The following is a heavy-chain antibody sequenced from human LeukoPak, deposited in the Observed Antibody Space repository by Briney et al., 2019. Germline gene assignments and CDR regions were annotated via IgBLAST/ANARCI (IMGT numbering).Heavy chain of an antibody. D-gene: IGHD2-2*02. CDR2: IYHSGST. J-gene: IGHJ5*02. V-gene: IGHV4-30-2*05. CDR1: GGSISSGGYS. Sequence: PSETLSLTCAVSGGSISSGGYSWRWIRQPPGKGLEWIGYIYHSGSTYYNPSLKSRVTISVDTSKNQFSLKLSSVTAADTAVYYCARIVVPAAIVNPGNWFDPWGQGTLVTVSS. CDR3: ARIVVPAAIVNPGNWFDP.